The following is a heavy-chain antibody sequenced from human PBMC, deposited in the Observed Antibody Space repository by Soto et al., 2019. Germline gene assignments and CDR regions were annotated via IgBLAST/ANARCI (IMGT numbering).Heavy chain of an antibody. V-gene: IGHV3-23*01. J-gene: IGHJ4*02. Sequence: VQLLESGGGLVQPGGSLRLSCAASGFTFNNYAMSWVRQAPGKGLEWVSAISGSGGSTFYADSVKGRFTISRDNSKNTLYLQMSSLRAEDTAVYYCAKEVDYHHPAMVENWGQGTLVTVSS. D-gene: IGHD2-15*01. CDR3: AKEVDYHHPAMVEN. CDR2: ISGSGGST. CDR1: GFTFNNYA.